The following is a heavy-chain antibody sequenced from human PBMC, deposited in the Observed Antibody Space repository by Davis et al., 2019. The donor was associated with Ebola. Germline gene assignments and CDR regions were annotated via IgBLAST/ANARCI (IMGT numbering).Heavy chain of an antibody. V-gene: IGHV1-3*01. D-gene: IGHD4-11*01. CDR3: ARLDYSGHYFDY. CDR2: INPGNHET. J-gene: IGHJ4*02. CDR1: GYTFSGYK. Sequence: ASVKVSCKASGYTFSGYKIHWVRQAPGQRLEWMGWINPGNHETMYSERFQGRVTISSDTSATTIDVGLSSLTSEDTAVYFCARLDYSGHYFDYWGQGTLVTVSS.